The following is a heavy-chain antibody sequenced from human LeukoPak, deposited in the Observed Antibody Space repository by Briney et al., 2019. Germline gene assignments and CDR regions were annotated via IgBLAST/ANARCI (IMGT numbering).Heavy chain of an antibody. J-gene: IGHJ5*02. Sequence: KPSETLSLTCAVYGGSFSGYYWSWLRQPPGKGLEWIGEINHSGSTNYSPSLKSRVTISVDTSKNQFSLKLSSVTAADTAVYYCARGVREWELFMVRWFDPWGQGTLVTVSS. CDR3: ARGVREWELFMVRWFDP. D-gene: IGHD1-26*01. CDR1: GGSFSGYY. CDR2: INHSGST. V-gene: IGHV4-34*01.